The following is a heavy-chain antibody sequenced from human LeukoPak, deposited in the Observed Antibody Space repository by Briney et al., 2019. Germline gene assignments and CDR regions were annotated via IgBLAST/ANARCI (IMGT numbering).Heavy chain of an antibody. CDR3: ARDVQPRVTIFGVVKGWFDP. V-gene: IGHV1-2*02. CDR1: GYTFTGYY. D-gene: IGHD3-3*01. CDR2: INPNSGGT. Sequence: GASVKVSCKASGYTFTGYYMHWVRQAPGQGLEWMGWINPNSGGTDYAQKFQGRVTMTRDTSISTAYMELSRLRSDDTAVYYCARDVQPRVTIFGVVKGWFDPWGQGTLVTVSS. J-gene: IGHJ5*02.